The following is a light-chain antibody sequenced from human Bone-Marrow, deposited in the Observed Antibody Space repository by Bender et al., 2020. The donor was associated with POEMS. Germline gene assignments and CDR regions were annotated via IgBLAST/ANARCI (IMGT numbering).Light chain of an antibody. CDR1: SSDVGGYNY. CDR2: EVN. V-gene: IGLV2-14*01. Sequence: QSALTQPPSASGSPGQSVTVSCTGSSSDVGGYNYVSWYQQHPGKAPKLIIFEVNYRPSGISDRFSGSKSGNTASLTISGLQAEDEADYYCTSYTTIKTRVFGTGTKVFVL. J-gene: IGLJ1*01. CDR3: TSYTTIKTRV.